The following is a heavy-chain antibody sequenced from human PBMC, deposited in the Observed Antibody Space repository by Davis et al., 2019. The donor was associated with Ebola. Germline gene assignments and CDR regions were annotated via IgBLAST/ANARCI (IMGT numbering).Heavy chain of an antibody. D-gene: IGHD5-18*01. J-gene: IGHJ5*01. CDR1: GYTFIAFY. V-gene: IGHV1-2*06. CDR2: INPNSGGT. Sequence: AASVKVSCKASGYTFIAFYIHWVRQAPGQGPEWMGRINPNSGGTDYAQKFQGRVAMTRDTSITTAYMELSSLRSDDTAVYYCARLDTATVKEENWFDYWGQGTLVTVSS. CDR3: ARLDTATVKEENWFDY.